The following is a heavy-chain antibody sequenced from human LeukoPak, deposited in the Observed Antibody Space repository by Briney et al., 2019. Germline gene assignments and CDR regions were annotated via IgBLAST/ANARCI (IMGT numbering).Heavy chain of an antibody. CDR2: ISAYNGNT. Sequence: GASVKVSCKASGYTFTSYGISWVRQAPGQGLEWMGWISAYNGNTNYAQKLQGRVTMTTDTSTSTAYMELRSLRSDDTAVYYCARIYYYDGSGDEDFDLWGRGTLVTVSS. CDR3: ARIYYYDGSGDEDFDL. V-gene: IGHV1-18*01. D-gene: IGHD3-22*01. CDR1: GYTFTSYG. J-gene: IGHJ2*01.